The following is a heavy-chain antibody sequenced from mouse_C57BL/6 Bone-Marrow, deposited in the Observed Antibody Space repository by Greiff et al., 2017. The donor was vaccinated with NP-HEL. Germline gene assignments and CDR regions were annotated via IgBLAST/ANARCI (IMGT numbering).Heavy chain of an antibody. D-gene: IGHD1-1*01. Sequence: QVQLQQPGAELARPGASVKLSCKASGYTFTSYGISWVKQRTGQGLEWIGEIYPRSGNTYYNEKFKGKATLTADKPSSTAYMELRSLTSADSAVYFCSRRSDYGPIYYWGQGTLVTVSA. CDR3: SRRSDYGPIYY. V-gene: IGHV1-81*01. CDR2: IYPRSGNT. CDR1: GYTFTSYG. J-gene: IGHJ3*01.